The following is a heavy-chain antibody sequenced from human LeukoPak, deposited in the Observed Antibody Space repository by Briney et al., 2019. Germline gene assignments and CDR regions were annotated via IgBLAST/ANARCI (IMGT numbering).Heavy chain of an antibody. Sequence: GGSLRLSCAASGFIFSNYDMNWVRQAPGKGLEWVSSISSSSTYIYYADSLKGRFTISRDNAKNSVYLQMNSLRVEDTAIYYCAREYDNSPAYFQHWGQGTLVTVSS. CDR1: GFIFSNYD. D-gene: IGHD5-24*01. J-gene: IGHJ1*01. V-gene: IGHV3-21*01. CDR3: AREYDNSPAYFQH. CDR2: ISSSSTYI.